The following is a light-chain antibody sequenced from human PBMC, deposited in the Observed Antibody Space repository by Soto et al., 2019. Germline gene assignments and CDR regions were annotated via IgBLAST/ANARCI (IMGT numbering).Light chain of an antibody. V-gene: IGLV2-8*01. J-gene: IGLJ2*01. CDR2: EVT. Sequence: QSALTQPPSASGSPGQSVAISCTGTSSDVGGNNYVSWYQQYPGKAPKLMIYEVTKRPSGVPDRFSGSKSGNTASLTVSGLHAEDEADYSCSSYGGSKVFGGGTKLTVL. CDR3: SSYGGSKV. CDR1: SSDVGGNNY.